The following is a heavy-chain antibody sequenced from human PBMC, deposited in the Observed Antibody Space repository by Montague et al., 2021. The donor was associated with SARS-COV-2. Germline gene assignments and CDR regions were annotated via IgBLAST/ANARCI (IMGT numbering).Heavy chain of an antibody. CDR3: ARELLPLYGMDV. CDR2: IPYDGSNK. CDR1: GFTFSSYA. J-gene: IGHJ6*02. Sequence: SLRLSCAASGFTFSSYAMHWVRQAPGKGLEWVAVIPYDGSNKYYADSVEGRFTISRDNSKNTLYLQMNSLRAEDTAVYYCARELLPLYGMDVWGQGTTVTVSS. V-gene: IGHV3-30*04. D-gene: IGHD3-22*01.